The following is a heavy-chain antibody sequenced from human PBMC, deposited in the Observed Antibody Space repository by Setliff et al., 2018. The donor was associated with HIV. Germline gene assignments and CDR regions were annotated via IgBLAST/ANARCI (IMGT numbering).Heavy chain of an antibody. D-gene: IGHD6-19*01. Sequence: GGSLRLSCIASGFTFSSYWMSWVRQAPGKGLEWVANIKQDGSAKYYVDSVKGRFTISRDNAKKSLYLQMNSLRAEDTAVYYCARVGGYSSGWYEAFDIWGQGTMVTLSS. CDR3: ARVGGYSSGWYEAFDI. CDR1: GFTFSSYW. CDR2: IKQDGSAK. V-gene: IGHV3-7*05. J-gene: IGHJ3*02.